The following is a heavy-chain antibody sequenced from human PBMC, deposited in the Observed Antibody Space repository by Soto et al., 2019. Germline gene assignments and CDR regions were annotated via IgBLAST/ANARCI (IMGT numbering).Heavy chain of an antibody. D-gene: IGHD4-17*01. V-gene: IGHV3-74*01. CDR2: IKADGSTT. CDR1: GFTFSSYW. CDR3: ARALNGVGY. Sequence: EVQLVESWGGLVQPGGSLRLSFAASGFTFSSYWMHWVRQAPGKGLVWVSRIKADGSTTEYADYVKGRCTISRDNGKDTLDLQMNSLRAEDTAVYYCARALNGVGYGGQGTLVTVSS. J-gene: IGHJ4*02.